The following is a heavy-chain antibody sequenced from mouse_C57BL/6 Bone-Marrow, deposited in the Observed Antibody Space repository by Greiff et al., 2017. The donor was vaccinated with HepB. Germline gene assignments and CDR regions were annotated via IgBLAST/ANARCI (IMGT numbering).Heavy chain of an antibody. Sequence: VQLQQSGPELVKPGASVKISCTASGYTFTDYNMDWVKQSHGKSLEWIGDINPNNGGTIYTQKFKGKGTLTVDKSSSTDNMELRSLTSEDTAIYFYERDNDRSFDYWGQGTTLTVSS. D-gene: IGHD2-14*01. J-gene: IGHJ2*01. CDR2: INPNNGGT. CDR1: GYTFTDYN. V-gene: IGHV1-18*01. CDR3: ERDNDRSFDY.